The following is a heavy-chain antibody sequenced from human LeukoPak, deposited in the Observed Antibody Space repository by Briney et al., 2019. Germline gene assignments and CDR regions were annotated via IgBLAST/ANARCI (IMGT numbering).Heavy chain of an antibody. J-gene: IGHJ5*02. V-gene: IGHV1-46*01. Sequence: ASVKVSCKASGYTFTSYYMHWVRQAPGQGLEWMGIINPSGGSTSYAQKFQGRVTMTRDTSTSTAYMELRSLRSDDTAVYYCARAMVRGVISNWFDPWGQGTLVTVSS. CDR2: INPSGGST. CDR1: GYTFTSYY. D-gene: IGHD3-10*01. CDR3: ARAMVRGVISNWFDP.